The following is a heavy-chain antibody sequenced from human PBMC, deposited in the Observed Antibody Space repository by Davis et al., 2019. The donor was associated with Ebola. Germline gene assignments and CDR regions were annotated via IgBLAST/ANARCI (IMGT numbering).Heavy chain of an antibody. V-gene: IGHV1-18*01. CDR1: GYTFTSYG. D-gene: IGHD2-2*01. J-gene: IGHJ4*02. CDR2: ISAYNGNT. CDR3: ATQDIVVVPAAPEVGGYFDY. Sequence: ASVKVSCKASGYTFTSYGISWVRQAPGQGLEWMGWISAYNGNTNYAQKLQGRVTMTTEPSTRPAYMELSSLRSEDTAVYYCATQDIVVVPAAPEVGGYFDYWGQGTLVTVSS.